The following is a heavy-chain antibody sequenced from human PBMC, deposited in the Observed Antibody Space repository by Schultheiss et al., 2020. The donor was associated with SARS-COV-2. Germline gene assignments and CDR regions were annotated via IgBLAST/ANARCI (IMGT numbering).Heavy chain of an antibody. CDR1: GFTFSSYG. Sequence: GGSLRLSCAASGFTFSSYGMHWVRQAPGKGLEYVSAIDNSGVRTYYADSVKGRFTISRDNSKNTLYLQMNSLRAEDTAVYYCARVLRLAIDYWGQGTLVTVSS. CDR3: ARVLRLAIDY. CDR2: IDNSGVRT. J-gene: IGHJ4*02. V-gene: IGHV3-64*04. D-gene: IGHD6-19*01.